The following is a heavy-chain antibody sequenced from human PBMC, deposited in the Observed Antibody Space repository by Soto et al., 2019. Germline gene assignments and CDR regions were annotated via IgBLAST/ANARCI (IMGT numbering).Heavy chain of an antibody. Sequence: QVQLVQSGAEEKKPGSSVKVSCKASGGTFSSYTISWVRQAPGQGLEWMGRIIPILGIANYAQKFQGRVTITADKSTCTAYMELSSLRSEDTAVYYCARARDPIVVVVAANEGDFELWGRGTLVTVSS. D-gene: IGHD2-15*01. CDR2: IIPILGIA. CDR3: ARARDPIVVVVAANEGDFEL. V-gene: IGHV1-69*02. CDR1: GGTFSSYT. J-gene: IGHJ2*01.